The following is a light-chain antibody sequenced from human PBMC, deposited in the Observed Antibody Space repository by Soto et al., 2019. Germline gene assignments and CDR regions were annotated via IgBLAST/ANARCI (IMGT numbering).Light chain of an antibody. CDR3: QQYGTSPPT. V-gene: IGKV3-20*01. CDR1: QSVSSSY. CDR2: GAS. J-gene: IGKJ3*01. Sequence: EVVLTQSPGTLSLSPGERATLSCRASQSVSSSYLAWYQQKPGHAPRLLIYGASSRATGIPVRFSGSGSGTDFTLTISRLEPEDFVVYYCQQYGTSPPTFGPGTKVDIK.